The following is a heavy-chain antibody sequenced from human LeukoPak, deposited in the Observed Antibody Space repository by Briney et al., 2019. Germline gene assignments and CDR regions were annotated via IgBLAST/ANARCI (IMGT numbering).Heavy chain of an antibody. CDR3: ARGGSPIYYYYMDV. V-gene: IGHV1-2*02. Sequence: ASVKVSCKVSGYTLTELSMHWVRQAPGQGLEWMGWINPNSGGTNFAQKFQGRVTMARDTSISTAYMELSRLRSDDTAVYYCARGGSPIYYYYMDVWGKGTTVTISS. D-gene: IGHD2-2*01. J-gene: IGHJ6*03. CDR2: INPNSGGT. CDR1: GYTLTELS.